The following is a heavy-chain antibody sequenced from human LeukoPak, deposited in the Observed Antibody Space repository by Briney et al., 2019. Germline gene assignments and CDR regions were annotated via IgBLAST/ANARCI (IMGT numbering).Heavy chain of an antibody. J-gene: IGHJ4*02. CDR1: GGSISSHY. CDR2: IRTSGIT. Sequence: SETLSLTCTVSGGSISSHYWSWLRQPAGKGLEYIGRIRTSGITNYNPSLKSRVTMSGDTSKNQFYLNLRSVTAADTAVYYCARDLGSNYVYFDYWGQGSLVTVSS. V-gene: IGHV4-4*07. D-gene: IGHD1-26*01. CDR3: ARDLGSNYVYFDY.